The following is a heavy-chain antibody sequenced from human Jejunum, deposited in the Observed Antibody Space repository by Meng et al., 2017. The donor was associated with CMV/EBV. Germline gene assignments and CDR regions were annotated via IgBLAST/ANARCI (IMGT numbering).Heavy chain of an antibody. J-gene: IGHJ5*02. D-gene: IGHD3-3*01. CDR2: IYYNGDT. Sequence: SGDSRSSHYWNWIRQPPGKGLEWIGYIYYNGDTNYNPSLKSRATISVDTSKNQFSLRLNSVTAADTAVYYCARDLDPYDFWAWFDPWGLGTLVTVSS. CDR1: GDSRSSHY. CDR3: ARDLDPYDFWAWFDP. V-gene: IGHV4-59*11.